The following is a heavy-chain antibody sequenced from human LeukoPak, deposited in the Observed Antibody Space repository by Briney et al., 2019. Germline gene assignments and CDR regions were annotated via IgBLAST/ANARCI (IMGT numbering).Heavy chain of an antibody. V-gene: IGHV3-49*02. J-gene: IGHJ4*02. Sequence: LMMVSFIRKTAYRETTDYAASVRGRFTISRDDANSIAYLQMNSLKTEDTALYYCARGLHDYGDSNYYFDQWGQGTLVAVSS. D-gene: IGHD4-17*01. CDR2: IRKTAYRETT. CDR3: ARGLHDYGDSNYYFDQ.